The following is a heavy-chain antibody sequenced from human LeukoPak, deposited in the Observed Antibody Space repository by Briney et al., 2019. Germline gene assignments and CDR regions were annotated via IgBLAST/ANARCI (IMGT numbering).Heavy chain of an antibody. D-gene: IGHD5-12*01. CDR3: AREVGIVATIKPYFDY. V-gene: IGHV4-34*01. Sequence: PLETLSLTCAVYGGSFSGYYWSWIRQPPGKGLEWIGEINHSGSTNYNPSLKSRVTISVDTSKNQFSLKLSSVTAADTAVYYCAREVGIVATIKPYFDYWGQGTLVTVSS. CDR2: INHSGST. J-gene: IGHJ4*02. CDR1: GGSFSGYY.